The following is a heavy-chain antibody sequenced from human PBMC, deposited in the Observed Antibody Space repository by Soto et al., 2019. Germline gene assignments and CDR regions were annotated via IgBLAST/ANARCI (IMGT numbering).Heavy chain of an antibody. CDR3: AKGSVRLVRGLILYFDY. CDR1: GFTLRSHR. J-gene: IGHJ4*02. D-gene: IGHD3-10*01. V-gene: IGHV3-23*01. Sequence: PGGSLRLSCAASGFTLRSHRIHWVRQAPGKGLEWVSCINSGGSSTYNADSVKGRFSISTDNSKNTMYLQMNSLRAEDTAVYYCAKGSVRLVRGLILYFDYWGQGSLVTVSS. CDR2: INSGGSST.